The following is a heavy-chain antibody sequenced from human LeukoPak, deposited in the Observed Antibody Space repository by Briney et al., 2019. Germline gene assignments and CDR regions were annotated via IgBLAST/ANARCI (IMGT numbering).Heavy chain of an antibody. CDR3: ARVGPSSSDTNWFDP. V-gene: IGHV4-59*11. CDR1: GGSISSHY. J-gene: IGHJ5*02. Sequence: KPSETLSLTCTVSGGSISSHYWSWIRQPPGKGLEWIGYIYYSGSTNYNPSLKSRVTISVDTSKNQFPLKLSSVTAADTAVYYCARVGPSSSDTNWFDPWGQGTLVTVSS. D-gene: IGHD6-6*01. CDR2: IYYSGST.